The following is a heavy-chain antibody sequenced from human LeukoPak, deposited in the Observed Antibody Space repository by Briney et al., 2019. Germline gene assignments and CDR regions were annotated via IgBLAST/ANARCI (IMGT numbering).Heavy chain of an antibody. Sequence: GESLKISCKGSGYSFTTYWIAWVRQMPGKGLEWMGVIYPGDSDTRYSPSFQGQVTLSADKSISTAYLQWSSLKGSDTAIYYCARALVGAATLSYWGQGTLVTVSS. D-gene: IGHD2-15*01. CDR2: IYPGDSDT. V-gene: IGHV5-51*01. J-gene: IGHJ4*02. CDR1: GYSFTTYW. CDR3: ARALVGAATLSY.